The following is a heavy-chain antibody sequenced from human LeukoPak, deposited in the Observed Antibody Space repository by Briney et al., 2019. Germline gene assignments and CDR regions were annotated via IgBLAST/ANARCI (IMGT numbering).Heavy chain of an antibody. J-gene: IGHJ4*02. V-gene: IGHV3-13*01. CDR1: GFNFSKND. Sequence: PGGSLRLSCVASGFNFSKNDMHWVRQTTERGLEWVSAIGVGGDTYYADPVKGRFTISRENGKNCVYLEMNSLRAGDTAVYFCAKAFDYNGLRGEGGSYDCWGQGALVTVSS. D-gene: IGHD3-16*01. CDR2: IGVGGDT. CDR3: AKAFDYNGLRGEGGSYDC.